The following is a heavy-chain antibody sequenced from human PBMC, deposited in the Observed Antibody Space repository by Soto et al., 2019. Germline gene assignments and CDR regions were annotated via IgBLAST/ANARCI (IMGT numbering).Heavy chain of an antibody. V-gene: IGHV1-18*01. Sequence: VKLVHSGAEVKKPGASVKVSCKASGYTFTSYGISWVRQAPGQGLEGMGWISAYNGNTNYAQKLQGRVTMTTDTSTSTAYMELRSLRSDDTAVYYCARDEDFWSAKAGSFDYWGQGTLVTVSS. CDR2: ISAYNGNT. J-gene: IGHJ4*02. CDR3: ARDEDFWSAKAGSFDY. D-gene: IGHD3-3*01. CDR1: GYTFTSYG.